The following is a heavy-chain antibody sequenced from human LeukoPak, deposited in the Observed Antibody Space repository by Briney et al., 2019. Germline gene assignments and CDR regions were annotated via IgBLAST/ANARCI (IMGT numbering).Heavy chain of an antibody. V-gene: IGHV3-21*01. J-gene: IGHJ2*01. Sequence: GGSLRLSCAASGFTFSSYSMNWVRQAPGKGLEWVSSISSSSSYIYYADSVKGRFTISRDNAKNSLYLQMNSLRAEDTAVYYCATSGVVIIGYFDLWGRGTLVTVSS. CDR2: ISSSSSYI. CDR3: ATSGVVIIGYFDL. D-gene: IGHD3-3*01. CDR1: GFTFSSYS.